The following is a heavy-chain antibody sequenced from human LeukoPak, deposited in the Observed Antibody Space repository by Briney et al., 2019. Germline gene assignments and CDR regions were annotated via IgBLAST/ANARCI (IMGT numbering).Heavy chain of an antibody. J-gene: IGHJ4*02. Sequence: GGSLRLSCAASGFTFSSYAMSWVRQAPGKGLEWVSAISGSGGSTYYADSVKGRFTISRDNSKNTLYLQMDSLRAEDTAVYYCAKGQTGEGYFDYWGQGTLVTVSS. CDR1: GFTFSSYA. CDR3: AKGQTGEGYFDY. D-gene: IGHD7-27*01. V-gene: IGHV3-23*01. CDR2: ISGSGGST.